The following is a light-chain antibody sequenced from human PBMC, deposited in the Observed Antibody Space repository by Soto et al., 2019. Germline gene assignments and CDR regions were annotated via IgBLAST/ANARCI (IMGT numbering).Light chain of an antibody. V-gene: IGLV2-14*01. J-gene: IGLJ2*01. CDR2: EVS. Sequence: QSALTQPASVSGSPGQSITISCTGTSSDVGDYDYVSWYQQYAGKAPKMMIYEVSNRPSGVSNRFSGSKSGNTASLTISGLQAEDGADYYCSSYRRSNTLLFGGGTKLTVL. CDR3: SSYRRSNTLL. CDR1: SSDVGDYDY.